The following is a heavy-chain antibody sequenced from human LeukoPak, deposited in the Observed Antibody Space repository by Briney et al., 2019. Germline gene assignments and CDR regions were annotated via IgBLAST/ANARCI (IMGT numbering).Heavy chain of an antibody. Sequence: SETLSLTCAVSGASISSGGYSWSWIRQPPGKGLEWIGYIYHSGSTFYNPSLTSRLTISIDRSKNQFSLKLNSVTAADTAVYYCARGGSGYYLDYWGQGTLVTVSS. CDR1: GASISSGGYS. D-gene: IGHD3-22*01. CDR3: ARGGSGYYLDY. V-gene: IGHV4-30-2*01. CDR2: IYHSGST. J-gene: IGHJ4*02.